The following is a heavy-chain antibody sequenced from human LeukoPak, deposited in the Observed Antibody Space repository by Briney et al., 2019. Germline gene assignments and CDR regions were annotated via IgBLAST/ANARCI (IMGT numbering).Heavy chain of an antibody. CDR2: ISYDGSNK. V-gene: IGHV3-30*19. D-gene: IGHD6-13*01. Sequence: AGGSLRLSCAASGFTFSSYGMHWVRQAPGKGLEWVAVISYDGSNKYYADSVKGRFTISRDNSKNTLYLQMNSLRAEDTAVYYCARVRGGVIAAAGTHPADYWGQGTLVTVSS. J-gene: IGHJ4*02. CDR3: ARVRGGVIAAAGTHPADY. CDR1: GFTFSSYG.